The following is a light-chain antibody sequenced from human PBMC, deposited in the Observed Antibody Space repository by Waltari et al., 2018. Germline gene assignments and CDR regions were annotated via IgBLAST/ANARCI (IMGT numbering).Light chain of an antibody. J-gene: IGKJ1*01. V-gene: IGKV1-39*01. CDR2: GAS. CDR3: QQSYSTPRT. CDR1: QNIATY. Sequence: DIQMTQSPSYLSASVGDRVTITCRASQNIATYLNWYQQKPGKAPQVLIYGASSLQSGVPSRFSGSGSGTDFILTITSLQPEDFATYSCQQSYSTPRTFGHGTKVDVK.